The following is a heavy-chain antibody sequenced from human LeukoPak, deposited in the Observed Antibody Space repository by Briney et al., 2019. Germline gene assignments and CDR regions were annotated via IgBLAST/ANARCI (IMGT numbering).Heavy chain of an antibody. CDR3: ARSIGYSSGWYAY. Sequence: PGRSLRLSCAVSGFTFSSYAMHWVRQAPGKGLEWVAVISYDGSNKYYADSVKGRFTISRDNSKNTLYLQMNSLRAEDTAVYYCARSIGYSSGWYAYWGQGTLVTVSS. V-gene: IGHV3-30*04. CDR2: ISYDGSNK. D-gene: IGHD6-19*01. J-gene: IGHJ4*02. CDR1: GFTFSSYA.